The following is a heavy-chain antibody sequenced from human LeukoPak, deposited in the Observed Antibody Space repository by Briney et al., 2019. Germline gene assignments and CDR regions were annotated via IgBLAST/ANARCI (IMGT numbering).Heavy chain of an antibody. CDR2: VSVYHGTT. CDR1: GYSFTDYS. D-gene: IGHD4-11*01. J-gene: IGHJ3*02. CDR3: ARVTSLTTLTAFDI. V-gene: IGHV1-18*04. Sequence: ASAKVSCKASGYSFTDYSIHWVRQAPGQGLEWMGWVSVYHGTTNYARKVQGRVTMTTDTSTNTAYLELRSLRSDDTAVYYCARVTSLTTLTAFDIWGQGTMVTVSS.